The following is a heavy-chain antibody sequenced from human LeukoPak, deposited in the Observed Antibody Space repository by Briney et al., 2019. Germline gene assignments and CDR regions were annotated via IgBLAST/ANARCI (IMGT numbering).Heavy chain of an antibody. Sequence: ASVKVSCKAPGYTFTGYYMHWVRQAPGQGPEWMGWINPNSGGTNYAQKFQGRVTMTRDTSISTAYMELSRLRSDDTAVYYCARDIASDYCDEYYFDYWGQGTLVTVSS. D-gene: IGHD3-22*01. J-gene: IGHJ4*02. CDR2: INPNSGGT. CDR3: ARDIASDYCDEYYFDY. CDR1: GYTFTGYY. V-gene: IGHV1-2*02.